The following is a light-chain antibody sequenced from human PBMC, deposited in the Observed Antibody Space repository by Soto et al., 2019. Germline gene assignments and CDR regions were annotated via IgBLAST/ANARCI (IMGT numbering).Light chain of an antibody. V-gene: IGKV3-20*01. Sequence: EIVLTQSPGTLSLSPGERATLSCRASQSVSSSYLAWYQQKPGQAPRLLIYGASSRATGIPDRFSGSGSGTDFTLTISRLEPEDFAVYYSQQYGSSSWTFGQWTKVEI. CDR1: QSVSSSY. CDR2: GAS. CDR3: QQYGSSSWT. J-gene: IGKJ1*01.